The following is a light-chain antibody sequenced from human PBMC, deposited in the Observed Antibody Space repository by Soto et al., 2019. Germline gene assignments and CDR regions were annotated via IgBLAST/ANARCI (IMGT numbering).Light chain of an antibody. CDR3: QQRRNWPPIT. Sequence: EIVLTQSPATLSLSPGERATLSCRASQSVSSYLAWYQQKPGQAPRLLIYDASNRATGIPARSSGSGSGTDFTLTISSLEPEDFAVYYCQQRRNWPPITFGGGTKVEIK. CDR2: DAS. CDR1: QSVSSY. J-gene: IGKJ4*01. V-gene: IGKV3-11*01.